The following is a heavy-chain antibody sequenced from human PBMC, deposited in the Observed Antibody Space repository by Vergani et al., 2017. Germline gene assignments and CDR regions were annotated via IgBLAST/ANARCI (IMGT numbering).Heavy chain of an antibody. CDR3: ATKREACPTAYCHSYDF. V-gene: IGHV4-39*01. D-gene: IGHD2-21*02. Sequence: QVQLQESGPGLVKPSETLSLTCTVSGDSVISTDYHWGWIRQPPGKGLEWIGSMDYSGSTSYNPSLESRISISFETPKNQFSLRLTSVTAADTAVYYCATKREACPTAYCHSYDFWGQGTLVGVSS. CDR1: GDSVISTDYH. J-gene: IGHJ4*02. CDR2: MDYSGST.